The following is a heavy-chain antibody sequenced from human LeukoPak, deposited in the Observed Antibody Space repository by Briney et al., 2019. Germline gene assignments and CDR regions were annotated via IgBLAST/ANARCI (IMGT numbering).Heavy chain of an antibody. J-gene: IGHJ3*02. V-gene: IGHV5-51*01. CDR1: GYSFTSYW. CDR2: IYPGDSDT. Sequence: GESLKISCKGSGYSFTSYWIGWVRQMPGKGLEWMGIIYPGDSDTRYSPSFQGQVTISADKSIGTAYLQWSSLKASDTAMYYCARQSHCSSTSCKDDAFDIWGQGTMVTVSS. CDR3: ARQSHCSSTSCKDDAFDI. D-gene: IGHD2-2*01.